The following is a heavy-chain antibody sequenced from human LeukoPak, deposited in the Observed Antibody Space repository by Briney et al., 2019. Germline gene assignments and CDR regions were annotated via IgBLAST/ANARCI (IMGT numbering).Heavy chain of an antibody. D-gene: IGHD3-22*01. CDR3: ATWRRYYDFDY. J-gene: IGHJ4*02. V-gene: IGHV3-11*01. CDR1: GVTFNEYY. CDR2: ITSSGSAM. Sequence: PGGSLRLSCAVSGVTFNEYYMNWISQAPGKGLEWISYITSSGSAMYYADSVKGRFTISRDNAKNSLYLHMNSLRAEDTAVYYCATWRRYYDFDYWGQGTLVTVSS.